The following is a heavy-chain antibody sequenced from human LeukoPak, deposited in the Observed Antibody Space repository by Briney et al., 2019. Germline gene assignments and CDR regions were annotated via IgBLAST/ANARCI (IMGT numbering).Heavy chain of an antibody. Sequence: GGSLRLSCAASGFTFSSYSMNWVRQAPGKGLEWVSYISSSSSTIYYADSVKGRFTISRDNSKNTLYLQMNGLRAEDTAVYYCAKVPSSSGSRPCFDYWGQGTLVTVSS. CDR3: AKVPSSSGSRPCFDY. CDR1: GFTFSSYS. V-gene: IGHV3-48*01. D-gene: IGHD1-26*01. J-gene: IGHJ4*02. CDR2: ISSSSSTI.